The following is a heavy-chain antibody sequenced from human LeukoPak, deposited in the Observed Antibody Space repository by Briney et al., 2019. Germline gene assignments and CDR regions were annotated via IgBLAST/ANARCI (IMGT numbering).Heavy chain of an antibody. CDR3: AKGVFGVNRAFDY. J-gene: IGHJ4*02. CDR2: IRESGSGT. CDR1: GFTFNTCA. D-gene: IGHD3-3*01. V-gene: IGHV3-23*01. Sequence: GGSRRLACEAYGFTFNTCAMSWVRQAPGKGLEWVSAIRESGSGTYYADSVKGRFTISRDNSKNTLYLQMNSLRVDDTALYYCAKGVFGVNRAFDYWGQGTLVTVSS.